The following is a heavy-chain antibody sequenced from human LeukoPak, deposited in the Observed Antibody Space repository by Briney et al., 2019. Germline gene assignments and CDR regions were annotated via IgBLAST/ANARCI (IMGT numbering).Heavy chain of an antibody. CDR2: ISYDGSNE. V-gene: IGHV3-30*04. CDR1: GFTFSSYA. J-gene: IGHJ6*04. Sequence: PGRSLRLSCAASGFTFSSYAMHWVRQAPGKGLEWVAVISYDGSNEYYADSVKGRFTISRDNAKNTLYLQMNSLRAEDTAVYYCASLTGKDVWGKGTTVTISS. CDR3: ASLTGKDV.